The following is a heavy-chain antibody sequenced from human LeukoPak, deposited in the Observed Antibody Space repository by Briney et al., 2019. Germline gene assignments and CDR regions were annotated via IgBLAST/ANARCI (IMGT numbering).Heavy chain of an antibody. V-gene: IGHV3-74*01. CDR2: IKSDGTTT. Sequence: GGSLRLSCAASGFTFSNYWMHWVRQAPGKGLAWVARIKSDGTTTSDADSVKGRFTISRDNAKNTLYLQMNSLRTEDTAVYYCAKAGAYDSSGYYYYLDYWGQGTLVTVPS. CDR3: AKAGAYDSSGYYYYLDY. CDR1: GFTFSNYW. D-gene: IGHD3-22*01. J-gene: IGHJ4*02.